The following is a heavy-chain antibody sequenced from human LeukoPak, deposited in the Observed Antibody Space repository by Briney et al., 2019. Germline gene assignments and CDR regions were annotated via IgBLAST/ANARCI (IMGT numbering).Heavy chain of an antibody. Sequence: GGSLRLSCAASGFTFSSYSMSWVRQAPGKGLEWVSTISDSGSSTYYADSVKGRFTISRDNSRNTLYLQMNSLRAEDTALYNCAYCSNGVCYKAGLDYWGQGTLVTVSS. J-gene: IGHJ4*02. CDR1: GFTFSSYS. CDR2: ISDSGSST. V-gene: IGHV3-23*01. CDR3: AYCSNGVCYKAGLDY. D-gene: IGHD2-8*01.